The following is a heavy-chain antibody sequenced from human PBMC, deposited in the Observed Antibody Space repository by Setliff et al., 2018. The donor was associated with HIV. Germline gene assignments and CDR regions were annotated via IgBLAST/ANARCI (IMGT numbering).Heavy chain of an antibody. D-gene: IGHD4-17*01. J-gene: IGHJ6*04. Sequence: ASVKVSCKASGYTFTSYGISWVGQAPGQGLEWMGWISTYKGNTKYEQKFQGRVTMTTDTSTSTAYMELRSLRSDDTAIYYCARDNYDDYSRVQMDVWGKGTTVTVSS. V-gene: IGHV1-18*04. CDR3: ARDNYDDYSRVQMDV. CDR2: ISTYKGNT. CDR1: GYTFTSYG.